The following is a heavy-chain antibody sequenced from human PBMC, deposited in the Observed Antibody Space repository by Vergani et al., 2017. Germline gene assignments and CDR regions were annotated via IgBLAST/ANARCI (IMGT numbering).Heavy chain of an antibody. Sequence: EVQLVESGGGLVKPGGSLRLSCAASGFTFSSYSMNWVRQAPGKGLEWVSSISSSSSYIYYADSVKGRFTISRDNAKNSLYLQMNSLRAEDTAVYYCARDGRLVNWFDPWGQGTLVTVSS. D-gene: IGHD3-16*01. CDR1: GFTFSSYS. CDR3: ARDGRLVNWFDP. V-gene: IGHV3-21*01. CDR2: ISSSSSYI. J-gene: IGHJ5*02.